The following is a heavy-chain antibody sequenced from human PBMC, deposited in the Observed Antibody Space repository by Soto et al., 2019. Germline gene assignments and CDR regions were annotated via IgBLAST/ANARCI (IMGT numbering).Heavy chain of an antibody. CDR2: ISPMFGAA. J-gene: IGHJ4*02. V-gene: IGHV1-69*19. CDR1: GGTFNTYA. Sequence: QVQLVQSGAEMKKPGSSVKVSCQSSGGTFNTYAMNWVRQAPRQGPEWMGDISPMFGAANYAPKFQGRVTTTADESTGTSYMQLSSLTSEDTALYFCAREVQVHTPAFVYWGQGTLVTVSS. CDR3: AREVQVHTPAFVY. D-gene: IGHD3-10*01.